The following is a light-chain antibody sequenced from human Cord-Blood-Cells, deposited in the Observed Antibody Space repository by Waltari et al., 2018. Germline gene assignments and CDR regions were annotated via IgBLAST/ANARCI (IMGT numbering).Light chain of an antibody. CDR3: QQRSNWLT. Sequence: ELVLTQSPAPLSLSPGESATLSCRASQSVSSYLAWYQQKPGQAPRLLIYDASNRATGIPARFSGSGSGTDFTLTISSLEPEDFAVYYCQQRSNWLTFGGGTKVEIK. CDR1: QSVSSY. V-gene: IGKV3-11*01. CDR2: DAS. J-gene: IGKJ4*01.